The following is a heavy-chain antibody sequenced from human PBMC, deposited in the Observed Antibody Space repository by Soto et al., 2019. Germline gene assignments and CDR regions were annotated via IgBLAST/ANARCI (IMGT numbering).Heavy chain of an antibody. CDR2: IYHSGST. J-gene: IGHJ5*02. Sequence: SETLSLTCAVSGGSISSSNWWSWVRQPPGKGLEWIGEIYHSGSTNYNPSLKSRVTISVDKSKNQFSLKLSSVTAADTAVYYCARVIGYYGSGPLQGWFDPWGQGTLVTVSS. V-gene: IGHV4-4*02. CDR3: ARVIGYYGSGPLQGWFDP. D-gene: IGHD3-10*01. CDR1: GGSISSSNW.